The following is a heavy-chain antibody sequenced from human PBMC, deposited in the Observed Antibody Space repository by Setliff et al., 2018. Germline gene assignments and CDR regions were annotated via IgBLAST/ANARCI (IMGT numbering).Heavy chain of an antibody. CDR1: GFTFSSHW. CDR2: INSDGSST. D-gene: IGHD3-22*01. V-gene: IGHV3-74*01. J-gene: IGHJ4*02. Sequence: GGSLRLSCAAAGFTFSSHWMHWVRQAPGKRLMWVPRINSDGSSTSYADSVKGRFTISRDNAKNTLYLQMNSLRAEDTAVYYCARGRGRSYYDSSGYLYSWGQGTLVTVSS. CDR3: ARGRGRSYYDSSGYLYS.